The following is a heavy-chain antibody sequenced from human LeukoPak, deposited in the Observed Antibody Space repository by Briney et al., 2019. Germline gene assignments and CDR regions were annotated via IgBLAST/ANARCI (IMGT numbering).Heavy chain of an antibody. CDR2: IIPIFGTA. CDR1: GGTFSSYA. Sequence: ASVKVSCKASGGTFSSYAISWERQAPGQGLEWMGGIIPIFGTANYAQKFQGRVTITADESTSTAYMELSSLRSEDTAVYYCATAYGSGSYGYNWFDPWGQGTLVTVSS. D-gene: IGHD3-10*01. V-gene: IGHV1-69*13. J-gene: IGHJ5*02. CDR3: ATAYGSGSYGYNWFDP.